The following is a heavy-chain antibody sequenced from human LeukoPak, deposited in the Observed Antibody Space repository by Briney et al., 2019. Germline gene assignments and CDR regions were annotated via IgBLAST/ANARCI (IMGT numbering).Heavy chain of an antibody. J-gene: IGHJ4*02. Sequence: PSQTLSLTCTVSGGSISRGSYFWSWIRQPAGKGLEWIGRFYTSGTPNYNPSLKSRVTISVDTSRNQFSLKLSSVTAADTAVYYCAREGGYYYGSGSYPDWGQGTLVTVSS. CDR2: FYTSGTP. D-gene: IGHD3-10*01. CDR1: GGSISRGSYF. V-gene: IGHV4-61*02. CDR3: AREGGYYYGSGSYPD.